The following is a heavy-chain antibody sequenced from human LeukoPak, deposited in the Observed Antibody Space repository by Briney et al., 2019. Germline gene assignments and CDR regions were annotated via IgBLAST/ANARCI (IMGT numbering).Heavy chain of an antibody. V-gene: IGHV3-7*03. Sequence: TGGSLRLSCAASGFTFTNYWMSWVRQAPGKGLELVANIKQDRSEKYYVDSVKGRFTISRDNAKNSLYLQMNSLRAEDTAVYYCAKSRKSGYSSGWYDYWGQGTLVTVSS. CDR3: AKSRKSGYSSGWYDY. D-gene: IGHD6-19*01. CDR2: IKQDRSEK. CDR1: GFTFTNYW. J-gene: IGHJ4*02.